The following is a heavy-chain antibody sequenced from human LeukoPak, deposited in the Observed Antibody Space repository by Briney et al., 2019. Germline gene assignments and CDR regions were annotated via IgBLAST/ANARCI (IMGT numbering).Heavy chain of an antibody. D-gene: IGHD3-3*01. CDR2: ISSSSSYI. Sequence: GGSLRLSCAASGFTFSSYSMNWVRQAPGKGLEWVSSISSSSSYIYYADSVKGRFTISRDNAKNSLYLQMNSLRAEDTAAYYCARGSIFGVVTVDWGQGTLVTVSS. V-gene: IGHV3-21*01. J-gene: IGHJ4*02. CDR3: ARGSIFGVVTVD. CDR1: GFTFSSYS.